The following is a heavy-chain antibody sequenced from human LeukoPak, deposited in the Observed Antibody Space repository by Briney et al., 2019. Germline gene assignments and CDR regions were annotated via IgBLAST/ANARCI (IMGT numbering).Heavy chain of an antibody. CDR2: ISGSGGST. D-gene: IGHD6-13*01. V-gene: IGHV3-23*01. Sequence: QTGGSLRLSCAASGFTFSSYAMSWVRQAPGKGLEWVSAISGSGGSTYYADSVKGRFTISRDNSKNTLYLQMNSLRAEDTAVYYCAKGRGSSSWYYFDYWGQGTLVTVSS. CDR3: AKGRGSSSWYYFDY. CDR1: GFTFSSYA. J-gene: IGHJ4*02.